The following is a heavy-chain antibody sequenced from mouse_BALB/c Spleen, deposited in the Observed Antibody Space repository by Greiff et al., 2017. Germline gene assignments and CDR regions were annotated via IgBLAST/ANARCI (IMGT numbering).Heavy chain of an antibody. J-gene: IGHJ4*01. CDR3: NAGYDVGDYYAMDY. CDR1: GFNIKDYY. CDR2: IDPENGDT. Sequence: EVQLQQSGAELVRSGASVKLSCTASGFNIKDYYMHWVKQRPEQGLEWIGWIDPENGDTEYAPKFQGKATMTADTSSNTAYLQLSSLTSEDTAVYYCNAGYDVGDYYAMDYWGQGTSVTVSS. D-gene: IGHD2-14*01. V-gene: IGHV14-4*02.